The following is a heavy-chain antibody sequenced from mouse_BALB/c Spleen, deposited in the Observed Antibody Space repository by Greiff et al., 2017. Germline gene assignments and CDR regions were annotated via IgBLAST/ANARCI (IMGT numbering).Heavy chain of an antibody. CDR3: ARSGYEGGYYAMDY. Sequence: QVQLQQSGAELAKPGASVKMSCKASGYTCTSYWMHWVKQRPGQGLEWIGYINPSTGYTEYNQKFKDKATLTADKSSSTAYMQLSSLTSEDSAVYYCARSGYEGGYYAMDYWGQGTSVTVSS. CDR1: GYTCTSYW. CDR2: INPSTGYT. J-gene: IGHJ4*01. V-gene: IGHV1-7*01. D-gene: IGHD2-14*01.